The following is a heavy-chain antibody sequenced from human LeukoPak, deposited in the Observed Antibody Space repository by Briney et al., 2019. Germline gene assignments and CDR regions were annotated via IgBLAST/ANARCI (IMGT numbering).Heavy chain of an antibody. CDR2: IYYSGST. Sequence: PSETLSLICTVSGGSISSYYWGWIRQPPGKGLEWIGYIYYSGSTNYNPSLKSRVTISVDTSKNQFSLKLSSVIAADTAVYYCARTSEGYCSSASCFGFSYSYYMDVWGKGTTVTISS. CDR3: ARTSEGYCSSASCFGFSYSYYMDV. D-gene: IGHD2-2*01. V-gene: IGHV4-59*01. J-gene: IGHJ6*03. CDR1: GGSISSYY.